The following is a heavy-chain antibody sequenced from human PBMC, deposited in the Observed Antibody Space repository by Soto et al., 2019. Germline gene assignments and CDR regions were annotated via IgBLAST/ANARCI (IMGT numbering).Heavy chain of an antibody. J-gene: IGHJ4*02. CDR1: GGSISSGAYY. CDR2: IFYSGST. D-gene: IGHD6-19*01. CDR3: ARGAGAASPFYY. V-gene: IGHV4-31*03. Sequence: QVQLQESGPGLVKPSQTLSLTCTVSGGSISSGAYYWSWIRQHPGEGRVWFGYIFYSGSTYYNPSLKSRVTLSVDTSKNQFSLKLSSVTAADTAVYYSARGAGAASPFYYWGQGTLVTVFS.